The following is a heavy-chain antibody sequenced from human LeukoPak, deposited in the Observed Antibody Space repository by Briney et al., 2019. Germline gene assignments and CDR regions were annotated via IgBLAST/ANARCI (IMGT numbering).Heavy chain of an antibody. Sequence: GASVNVSCKASGCTFTGYYMHWVRQAPGQGLEWMGRINPNSGGTNYAQKFQGRVTMTRDTSISTAYMELSRLRSDDTAVYYCARVRPYCSGGSCYRSYWYFDLWGRGTLVTVSS. V-gene: IGHV1-2*06. CDR1: GCTFTGYY. CDR2: INPNSGGT. CDR3: ARVRPYCSGGSCYRSYWYFDL. D-gene: IGHD2-15*01. J-gene: IGHJ2*01.